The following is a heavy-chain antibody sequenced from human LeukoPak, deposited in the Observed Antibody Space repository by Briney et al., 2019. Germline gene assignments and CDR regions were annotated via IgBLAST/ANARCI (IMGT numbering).Heavy chain of an antibody. J-gene: IGHJ5*02. CDR1: GFTFSNYG. D-gene: IGHD3-22*01. Sequence: GGSLRLSCAASGFTFSNYGIHWVRQASGKGLEWVSVIWSHGRSEYYADSVKGRFTISRDNSKNTVSLQMNSLRAEDTAVYYCARDIDTSSHYGWFDPWGQGTLVIVSS. V-gene: IGHV3-33*01. CDR2: IWSHGRSE. CDR3: ARDIDTSSHYGWFDP.